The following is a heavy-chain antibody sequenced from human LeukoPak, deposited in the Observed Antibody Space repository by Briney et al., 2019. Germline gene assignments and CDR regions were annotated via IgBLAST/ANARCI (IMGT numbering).Heavy chain of an antibody. Sequence: SVRVSCKASGGTFSSYAISWVRQAPGQGLEWMGGIITIFGTANYAQKFQGRVTITADTSTNTAYMELGSLRSEDAAVYYCARAARTLFGVFIIAAFDIWGQGTMTVSS. CDR1: GGTFSSYA. D-gene: IGHD3-3*01. J-gene: IGHJ3*02. V-gene: IGHV1-69*06. CDR3: ARAARTLFGVFIIAAFDI. CDR2: IITIFGTA.